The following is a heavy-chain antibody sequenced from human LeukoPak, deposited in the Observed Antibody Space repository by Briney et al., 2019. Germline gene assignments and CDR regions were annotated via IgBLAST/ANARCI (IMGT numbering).Heavy chain of an antibody. V-gene: IGHV3-66*01. CDR3: ARDKDA. CDR2: IYSDGTT. J-gene: IGHJ5*02. Sequence: PGGSLRLFCVVSGLTVSNNYMSWVRQAPGKGLEWVSVIYSDGTTRNADSVKGRFTISRDNSKNTVYLQMDSLRAEDTAVYYCARDKDAWGQGTLVTVSS. CDR1: GLTVSNNY.